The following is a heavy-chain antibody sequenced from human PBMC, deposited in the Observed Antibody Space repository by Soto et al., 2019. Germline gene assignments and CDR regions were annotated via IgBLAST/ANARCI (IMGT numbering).Heavy chain of an antibody. CDR1: GGTFSSYA. CDR3: ASHGITGTWVYYYGMDV. D-gene: IGHD1-7*01. CDR2: IIPIFDTA. V-gene: IGHV1-69*12. J-gene: IGHJ6*02. Sequence: QVQLVQSGAEVKKPGSSVKVSCKASGGTFSSYAISWVRQAPGQGLEWMGGIIPIFDTADYAQKFQGRVTITADESTSTAYTELSSLRSEDTAVYYCASHGITGTWVYYYGMDVWGQGTTVTVSS.